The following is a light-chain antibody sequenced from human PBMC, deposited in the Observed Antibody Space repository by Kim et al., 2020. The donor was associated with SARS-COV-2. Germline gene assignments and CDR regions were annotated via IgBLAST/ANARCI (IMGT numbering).Light chain of an antibody. CDR2: TDS. Sequence: PEPTAGITCSGDKVGDKYACWYQQRPGQSPVLVIYTDSQRPSGIPERFSGSNSGNTATLTISGTQAMDEADYYCQAWDSSTAFYVFGTGTKVTVL. CDR3: QAWDSSTAFYV. CDR1: KVGDKY. V-gene: IGLV3-1*01. J-gene: IGLJ1*01.